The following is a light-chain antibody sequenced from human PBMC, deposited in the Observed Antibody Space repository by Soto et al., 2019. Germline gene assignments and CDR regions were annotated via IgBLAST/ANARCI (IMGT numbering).Light chain of an antibody. J-gene: IGKJ4*01. CDR1: QSISSY. CDR3: QQSYSAPPT. Sequence: DLQMTQSPSSLSASVGDRVTITCRASQSISSYLNWYQQKPGKAPKVLIYAASSLQSGVPSRFSGSESGTDFTLTISNLQPEDFATYYCQQSYSAPPTFGGGTKVEIK. CDR2: AAS. V-gene: IGKV1-39*01.